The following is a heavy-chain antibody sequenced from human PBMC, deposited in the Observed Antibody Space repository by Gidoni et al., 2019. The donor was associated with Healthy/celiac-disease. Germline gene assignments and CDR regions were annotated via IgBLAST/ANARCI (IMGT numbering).Heavy chain of an antibody. CDR2: ISSSSSYI. J-gene: IGHJ6*02. CDR1: GFTFSSYS. CDR3: ARDQSGYCSSTSCYVGVYYYYGMDV. D-gene: IGHD2-2*01. Sequence: EVQLVESGGGLVKPGGSLRLSCAASGFTFSSYSMNWVRQAPGKGLEWVSSISSSSSYIYYADSVKGRFTISRDNAKNSLYLQMNSLRAEDTAVYYCARDQSGYCSSTSCYVGVYYYYGMDVWGQGTTVTVSS. V-gene: IGHV3-21*01.